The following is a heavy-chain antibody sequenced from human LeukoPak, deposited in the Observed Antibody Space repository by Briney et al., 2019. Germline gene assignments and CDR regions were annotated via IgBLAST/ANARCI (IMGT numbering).Heavy chain of an antibody. CDR3: ARAQGARFDP. CDR1: GGSFSGYY. Sequence: SETLSLTCAVYGGSFSGYYWSWTRQPPGEGLEWIGEINHSGSTNYNPSLKSRVTISVDTSKNQFSLKLSSVTAADTAVYYCARAQGARFDPWGQGTLVTVSS. D-gene: IGHD4/OR15-4a*01. CDR2: INHSGST. J-gene: IGHJ5*02. V-gene: IGHV4-34*01.